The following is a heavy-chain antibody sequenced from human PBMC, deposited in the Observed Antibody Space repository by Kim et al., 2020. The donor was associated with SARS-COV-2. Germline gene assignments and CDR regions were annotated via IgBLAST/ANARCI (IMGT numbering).Heavy chain of an antibody. J-gene: IGHJ5*02. V-gene: IGHV3-15*01. D-gene: IGHD3-22*01. CDR3: ATDIPAPGSYDSSGTFDH. Sequence: VKGRVTISRDDSKNTLYLEMNSLKTEDTAVYYCATDIPAPGSYDSSGTFDHWGQGALVTVSS.